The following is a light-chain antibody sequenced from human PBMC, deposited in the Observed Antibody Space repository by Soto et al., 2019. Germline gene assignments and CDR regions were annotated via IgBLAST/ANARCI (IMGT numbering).Light chain of an antibody. CDR2: GAS. Sequence: EIVLTQSPGTLSLSPGERANLSCRASQSVSSSYLAWYQQKPGQAPRLLIYGASSRATGIPDRFSGSGSGTDFTLTISRLEPEDFAVYYCQQYSTSPLTFGGGTKVEIK. CDR1: QSVSSSY. V-gene: IGKV3-20*01. J-gene: IGKJ4*01. CDR3: QQYSTSPLT.